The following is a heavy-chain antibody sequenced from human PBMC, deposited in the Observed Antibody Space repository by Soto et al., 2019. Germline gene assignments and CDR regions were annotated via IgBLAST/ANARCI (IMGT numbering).Heavy chain of an antibody. CDR3: ASTVVTIGAFDI. CDR2: IYSGGST. V-gene: IGHV3-66*01. J-gene: IGHJ3*02. D-gene: IGHD2-15*01. CDR1: GFPITSNY. Sequence: EVQLVESGGGLVQPGGSRRLSCAASGFPITSNYMSWVRQAPGKGLEWVSVIYSGGSTYYADSVKGRFTISRDNSKNTLYLQMNSLRAEDTAVYYCASTVVTIGAFDIWGQGTMVTVSS.